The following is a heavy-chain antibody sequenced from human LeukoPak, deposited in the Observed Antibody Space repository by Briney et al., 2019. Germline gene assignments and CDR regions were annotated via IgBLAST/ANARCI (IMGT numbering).Heavy chain of an antibody. V-gene: IGHV3-74*01. CDR2: INSYGSTT. Sequence: GGSLSLSCAASGFTFSSYWMHWARQAPGKVLVWVSRINSYGSTTNYADSVKGRFTISRDNAKNTLYLQMNSLRAEDTAVYFCARVGSSGWLPFDYWGQGTLVTVSS. CDR3: ARVGSSGWLPFDY. J-gene: IGHJ4*02. D-gene: IGHD6-19*01. CDR1: GFTFSSYW.